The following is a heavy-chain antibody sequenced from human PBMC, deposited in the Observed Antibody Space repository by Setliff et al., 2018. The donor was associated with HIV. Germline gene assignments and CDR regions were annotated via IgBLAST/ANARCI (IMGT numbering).Heavy chain of an antibody. CDR1: GFTVSGSY. CDR2: IYSDGST. D-gene: IGHD1-1*01. J-gene: IGHJ4*02. V-gene: IGHV3-66*02. CDR3: AKPRLYNSALEN. Sequence: PSETLSLSCAASGFTVSGSYMSWVRQAPGKGLEWVSTIYSDGSTYHADSVKGRFTLSRDNSKNTLYLQMNSLTPEDTAVYYCAKPRLYNSALENWGQGTLVTVSS.